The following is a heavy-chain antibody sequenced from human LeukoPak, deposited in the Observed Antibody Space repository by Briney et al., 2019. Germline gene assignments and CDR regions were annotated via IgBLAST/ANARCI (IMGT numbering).Heavy chain of an antibody. CDR1: GGSISSYY. CDR2: IYYSGST. D-gene: IGHD6-6*01. Sequence: SETLSLTCTVSGGSISSYYWSWIRQPPGKGLEWIGYIYYSGSTNYNPSLKSRVTISVDTSRNQFSLKLSSVTAADTAVYYCARAPLAALGYFDYWGQGTLVTVSS. CDR3: ARAPLAALGYFDY. V-gene: IGHV4-59*01. J-gene: IGHJ4*02.